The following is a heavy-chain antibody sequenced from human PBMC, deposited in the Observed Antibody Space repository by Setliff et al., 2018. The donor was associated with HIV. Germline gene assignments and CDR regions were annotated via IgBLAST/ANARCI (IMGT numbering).Heavy chain of an antibody. Sequence: SETLSLTCTVSGGSIRSGSYYWTWIRQPAGKGLEWIGHISTSGSTNYNPSLKSRVTISVDKSKNQFSLKLSSVTAADTAVYYCARRYCSSTSCYYYYYYYMDVWGKGTTVTVSS. V-gene: IGHV4-61*09. D-gene: IGHD2-2*01. CDR1: GGSIRSGSYY. J-gene: IGHJ6*03. CDR3: ARRYCSSTSCYYYYYYYMDV. CDR2: ISTSGST.